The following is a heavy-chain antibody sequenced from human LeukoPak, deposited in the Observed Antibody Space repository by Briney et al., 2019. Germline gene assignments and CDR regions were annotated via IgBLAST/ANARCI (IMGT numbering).Heavy chain of an antibody. J-gene: IGHJ4*02. CDR1: GFTFSRYA. CDR2: VSFDGMTK. CDR3: ARGLGDY. Sequence: PGGSLRLSCAASGFTFSRYAIHWVRQAPGKGLEWVAVVSFDGMTKYYADSVKGRFTISRDNAKNSLYLQMNSLRAEDTAVYYCARGLGDYWGQGTLVTVSS. D-gene: IGHD7-27*01. V-gene: IGHV3-30*04.